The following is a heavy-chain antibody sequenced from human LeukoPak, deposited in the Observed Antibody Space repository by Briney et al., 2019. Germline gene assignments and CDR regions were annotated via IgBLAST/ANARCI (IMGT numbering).Heavy chain of an antibody. J-gene: IGHJ5*02. Sequence: GGFLRLSCAASGFTFSNFAVMWVRQAPGTGLQWVSTITGYGATFYADSVRGRFTIFRDTSMNTLFLQMNSLGAEDTAVYYCAKGAAAGKVDWFDPWGQGTLVTVSS. CDR1: GFTFSNFA. V-gene: IGHV3-23*01. CDR3: AKGAAAGKVDWFDP. CDR2: ITGYGAT. D-gene: IGHD6-13*01.